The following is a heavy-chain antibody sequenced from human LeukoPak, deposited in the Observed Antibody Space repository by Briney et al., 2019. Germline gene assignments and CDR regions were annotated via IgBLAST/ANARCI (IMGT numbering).Heavy chain of an antibody. CDR2: IRFDGGNK. J-gene: IGHJ4*02. D-gene: IGHD3-10*01. CDR3: AKVRGSGSYWFDY. V-gene: IGHV3-30*02. CDR1: GFTFSSYA. Sequence: GGSLRLSCAASGFTFSSYAMHWVRQAPGKGLEWVAFIRFDGGNKYYADSVKGRFTISRDNSKNTLYLQMNSLRTEDAAVYYCAKVRGSGSYWFDYWGQGTLVTVSS.